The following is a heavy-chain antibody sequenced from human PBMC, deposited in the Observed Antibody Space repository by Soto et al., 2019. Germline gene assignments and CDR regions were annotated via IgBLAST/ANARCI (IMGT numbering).Heavy chain of an antibody. V-gene: IGHV4-31*03. Sequence: SETLSLTCTVSGGSISSGVYYWSWIRQHPGKGLEWIGYIYYSGSTYYNPSLKSRVTISVDTSKNQFSLKLSSVTAADTAVYYCARGLTYYFDYWGQGTLVTVSS. CDR2: IYYSGST. CDR3: ARGLTYYFDY. J-gene: IGHJ4*02. CDR1: GGSISSGVYY.